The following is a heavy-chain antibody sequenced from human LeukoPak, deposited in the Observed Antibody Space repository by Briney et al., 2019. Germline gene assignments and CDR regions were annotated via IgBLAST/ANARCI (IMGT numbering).Heavy chain of an antibody. CDR1: GYTFTSYY. J-gene: IGHJ1*01. D-gene: IGHD6-13*01. V-gene: IGHV1-24*01. Sequence: ASVKVSCKASGYTFTSYYMHWVRQAPGKGLEWMGGFDPEDGETIYAQKFQGRVTMTEDTSTDTAYMELSSLRSEDTAVYYCATDRGIAAETGDAEYFQHWGQGTLVTVSS. CDR2: FDPEDGET. CDR3: ATDRGIAAETGDAEYFQH.